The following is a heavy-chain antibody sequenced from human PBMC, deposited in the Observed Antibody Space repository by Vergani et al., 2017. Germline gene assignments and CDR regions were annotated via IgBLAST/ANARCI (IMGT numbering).Heavy chain of an antibody. CDR1: GYSFTNYW. D-gene: IGHD3-22*01. Sequence: EVQLVQSGAEVKKPGESLKISCQISGYSFTNYWIGWVRQMPGKGLEWMGIIHPADSDTRYSPSFQGQVTILVVESISTAYLQRSSLRASDSAMYYCARLYGRDSSGSKYFDYWGQGTLVTVSS. CDR3: ARLYGRDSSGSKYFDY. V-gene: IGHV5-51*01. J-gene: IGHJ4*02. CDR2: IHPADSDT.